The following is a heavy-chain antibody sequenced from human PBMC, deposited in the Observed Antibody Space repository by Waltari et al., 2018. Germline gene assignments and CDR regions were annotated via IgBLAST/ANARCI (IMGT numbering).Heavy chain of an antibody. CDR3: ARGGHGSTWSRPAFQP. CDR2: INDRGIT. V-gene: IGHV4-34*01. D-gene: IGHD3-3*01. J-gene: IGHJ1*01. Sequence: RQRPGKGLEWIGEINDRGITNYLPSVKSGVTISEDTSNSQFSLKVKSVTATDTAVYYFARGGHGSTWSRPAFQPWGLGTPFIVAS.